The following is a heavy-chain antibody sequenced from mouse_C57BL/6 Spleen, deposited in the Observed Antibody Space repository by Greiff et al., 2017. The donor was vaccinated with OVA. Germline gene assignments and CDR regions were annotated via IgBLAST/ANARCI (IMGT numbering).Heavy chain of an antibody. CDR1: GYTFTSYW. CDR2: IDPSDSYT. D-gene: IGHD1-1*01. V-gene: IGHV1-69*01. Sequence: VQLQQPGAELVMPGASVKLSCKASGYTFTSYWMHWVKQRPGHGLEWIGEIDPSDSYTNYNQKFKGKSTLTADKSSSTAYMQLSSLTSEDSAVYYCARWLTGSSYYAMDYWGQGTSVTVSS. J-gene: IGHJ4*01. CDR3: ARWLTGSSYYAMDY.